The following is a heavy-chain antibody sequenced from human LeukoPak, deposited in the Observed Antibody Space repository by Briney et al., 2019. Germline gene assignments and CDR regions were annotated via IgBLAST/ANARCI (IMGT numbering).Heavy chain of an antibody. Sequence: SETLSLTCAVYGGSFSGYYWSWIRQPPGKGLEWIGEINHSGSTNYNPSLKSRVTISVDTSKNQFSLKLSSVTAADTAVYYCARSLPYYDSSGYYTDHWGQGTLVTVSS. D-gene: IGHD3-22*01. CDR1: GGSFSGYY. CDR3: ARSLPYYDSSGYYTDH. V-gene: IGHV4-34*01. CDR2: INHSGST. J-gene: IGHJ4*02.